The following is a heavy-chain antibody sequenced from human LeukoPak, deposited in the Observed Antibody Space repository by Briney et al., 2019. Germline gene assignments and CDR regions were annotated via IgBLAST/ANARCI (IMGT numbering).Heavy chain of an antibody. CDR2: IYTRGST. CDR1: GGSINNYY. V-gene: IGHV4-4*07. D-gene: IGHD2-15*01. Sequence: SETLSLTCTVSGGSINNYYWSWIRQPAGKGLEWIGRIYTRGSTNYNPSLKSRVTMSVDTSKNQFFLKLSSVTAADTAVYYCARGRYCSADICSGGDAFDIWGQGTMVSVSS. CDR3: ARGRYCSADICSGGDAFDI. J-gene: IGHJ3*02.